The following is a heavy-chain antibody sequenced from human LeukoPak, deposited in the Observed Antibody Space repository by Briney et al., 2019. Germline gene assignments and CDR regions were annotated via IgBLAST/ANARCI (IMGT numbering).Heavy chain of an antibody. Sequence: PGGSLRLSCAASGFTFSSFWMSWVRQAPGKGLEWVANVKQDESEKYYVDSVKGRFTISRDNAKNSLYLQMNSLRAEDTAVYYCARDPTANDYGDYVFDYWGQGTLVTVSS. V-gene: IGHV3-7*01. CDR2: VKQDESEK. CDR1: GFTFSSFW. D-gene: IGHD4-17*01. CDR3: ARDPTANDYGDYVFDY. J-gene: IGHJ4*02.